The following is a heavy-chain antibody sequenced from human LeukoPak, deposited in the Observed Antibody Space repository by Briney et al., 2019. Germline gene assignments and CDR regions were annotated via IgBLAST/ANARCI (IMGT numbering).Heavy chain of an antibody. CDR2: IYYGGST. Sequence: PSETLSLTCTASGGSISRGDYYWSWIRQPPGKGLEWIGYIYYGGSTDYNPSLKSRVTISVDTSKNQFSLKLSSVTAADTAVYYCARGKSKFDYWGQGTLVTVSS. CDR1: GGSISRGDYY. CDR3: ARGKSKFDY. J-gene: IGHJ4*02. V-gene: IGHV4-30-4*01.